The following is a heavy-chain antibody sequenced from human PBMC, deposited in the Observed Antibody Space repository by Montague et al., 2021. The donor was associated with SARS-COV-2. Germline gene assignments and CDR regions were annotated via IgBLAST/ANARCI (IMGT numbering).Heavy chain of an antibody. V-gene: IGHV4-59*01. Sequence: SETLSLICTVSGGSITGYYWSWLRRSPGKGLEWIAYIYDGGAVNYNPSLGSRATISTDTSKNQLSLKVNSVTAADTAVYYCVRDHPYGGPRGAYDIWGQGTVVTVSS. CDR3: VRDHPYGGPRGAYDI. CDR1: GGSITGYY. D-gene: IGHD4-23*01. J-gene: IGHJ3*02. CDR2: IYDGGAV.